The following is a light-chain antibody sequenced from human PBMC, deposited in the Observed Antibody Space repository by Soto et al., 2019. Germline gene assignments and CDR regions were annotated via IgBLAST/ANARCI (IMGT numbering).Light chain of an antibody. Sequence: EIVLTQSPGILSFSLGERATLSCSVSESISSTSLAWYQQKPGQAPRLLIYGASTRATGVPDRFSGSESGTDFTLSISRLEPDDFVVYYCQQYGSSPFTFGQGTRLEI. CDR2: GAS. J-gene: IGKJ5*01. CDR3: QQYGSSPFT. CDR1: ESISSTS. V-gene: IGKV3-20*01.